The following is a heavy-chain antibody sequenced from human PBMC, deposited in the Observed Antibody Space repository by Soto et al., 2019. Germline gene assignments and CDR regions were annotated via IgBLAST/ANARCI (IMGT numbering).Heavy chain of an antibody. CDR1: GFTFSMYS. CDR2: IPQDGVDG. Sequence: HPGGSLRLSCEVSGFTFSMYSMSWVRPSPGKGLEWVAKIPQDGVDGHYADSVKGRCTISRDNGKNSLYLQLNNLRAEDAAVYYCARDHLILPAHDFFYGSDVWGRGATVTVSS. V-gene: IGHV3-7*03. D-gene: IGHD2-21*02. J-gene: IGHJ6*02. CDR3: ARDHLILPAHDFFYGSDV.